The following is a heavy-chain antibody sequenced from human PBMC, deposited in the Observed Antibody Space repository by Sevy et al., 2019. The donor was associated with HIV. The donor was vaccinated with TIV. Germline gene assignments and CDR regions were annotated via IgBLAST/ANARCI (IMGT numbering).Heavy chain of an antibody. J-gene: IGHJ4*02. CDR2: IRSETGGGTT. CDR3: AIDHRRDGMIVVPFEK. V-gene: IGHV3-15*01. CDR1: GLSFSNAW. D-gene: IGHD3-22*01. Sequence: GGCLRLSCAASGLSFSNAWMAWVRQAPGKGLEWIGRIRSETGGGTTDFAAFAKGKFTISRDDPKNMLYLQINSLKTEDTAVYSYAIDHRRDGMIVVPFEKWGLGTLVTVSS.